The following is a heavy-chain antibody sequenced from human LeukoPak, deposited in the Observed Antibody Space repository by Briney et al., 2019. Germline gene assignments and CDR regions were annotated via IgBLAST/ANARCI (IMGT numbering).Heavy chain of an antibody. Sequence: SETLSLTCTVSGGSISTSRYYWGWIRQPPGKRLEWIGSSYYSGSPYYNPSLKSRVTISVDTSKNQFSLKLSSVTAADTAVYYCARSAIAVAGMFDYWGQGTLVTVSS. D-gene: IGHD6-19*01. CDR2: SYYSGSP. V-gene: IGHV4-39*01. J-gene: IGHJ4*02. CDR1: GGSISTSRYY. CDR3: ARSAIAVAGMFDY.